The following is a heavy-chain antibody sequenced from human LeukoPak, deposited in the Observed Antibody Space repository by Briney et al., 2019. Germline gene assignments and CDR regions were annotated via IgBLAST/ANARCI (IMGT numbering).Heavy chain of an antibody. V-gene: IGHV4-4*02. Sequence: PSGTLSLTCAVSGASISSPDWWSWARQPPGTGLEWFGEVYHSGSTNYNPSLKSRVTKSLDKSNNQFSLKLSSVTAADTDVCYCADLWGRGTLVTVSS. J-gene: IGHJ2*01. CDR1: GASISSPDW. CDR2: VYHSGST. CDR3: ADL.